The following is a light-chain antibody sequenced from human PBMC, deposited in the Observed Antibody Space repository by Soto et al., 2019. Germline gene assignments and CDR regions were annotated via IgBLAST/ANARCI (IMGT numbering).Light chain of an antibody. V-gene: IGKV3-11*01. CDR2: DAS. CDR1: QSVSSY. J-gene: IGKJ2*01. CDR3: QQRSNWPTYT. Sequence: EIVLTQSPATLSLSPGERATLSCRASQSVSSYLAWYQQKPGQAPRLLIYDASNRATGIPARFSGSGSGTDFTLTISSLAPEHFAVYYCQQRSNWPTYTFGQGTKLEIK.